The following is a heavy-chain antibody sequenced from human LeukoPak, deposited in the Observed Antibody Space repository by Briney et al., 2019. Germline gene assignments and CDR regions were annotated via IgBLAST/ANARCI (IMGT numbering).Heavy chain of an antibody. D-gene: IGHD3-22*01. CDR1: GFTFSSYS. CDR2: ISSSSSYI. V-gene: IGHV3-21*01. CDR3: ARAKRYYDSSGSSSYYFDY. J-gene: IGHJ4*02. Sequence: GGSLRLSCAASGFTFSSYSMNWVSQAPGKGLEWVSSISSSSSYIYYADSVKGRFTISRDNAKNSLYLQMNSLRAEDTAVYYCARAKRYYDSSGSSSYYFDYWGQGTLVTVSS.